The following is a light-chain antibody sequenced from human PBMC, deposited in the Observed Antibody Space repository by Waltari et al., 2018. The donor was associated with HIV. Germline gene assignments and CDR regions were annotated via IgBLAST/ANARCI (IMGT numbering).Light chain of an antibody. CDR1: SSDVGGYNY. Sequence: QSALTQPASVSGSPGPSIPISCTGTSSDVGGYNYVSWYQQHPGKAPKLMIYEVSNRPSGVSNRFSGSKSGNTASLTISGLQAEDEADYYCSSYTSSSLYVFGTGTKVTVL. V-gene: IGLV2-14*01. CDR2: EVS. CDR3: SSYTSSSLYV. J-gene: IGLJ1*01.